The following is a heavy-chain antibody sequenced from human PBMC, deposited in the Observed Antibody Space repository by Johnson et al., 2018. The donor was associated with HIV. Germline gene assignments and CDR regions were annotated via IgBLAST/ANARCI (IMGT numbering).Heavy chain of an antibody. J-gene: IGHJ3*02. D-gene: IGHD3-22*01. CDR3: AKGDPSGYDSSGSLEAFDI. CDR1: GFTFSSYG. CDR2: ISYDGSNK. Sequence: QVQLVESGGGLVKPGGSLRLSCAASGFTFSSYGMHWVRQAPGKGLEWVAVISYDGSNKYYAESVKGRFTISRDNSKNTLYLQMNSLRAEDTAVYYCAKGDPSGYDSSGSLEAFDIWGQGTMVTVSS. V-gene: IGHV3-30*18.